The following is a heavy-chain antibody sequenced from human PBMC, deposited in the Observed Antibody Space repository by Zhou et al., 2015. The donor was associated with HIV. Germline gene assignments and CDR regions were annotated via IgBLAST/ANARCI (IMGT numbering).Heavy chain of an antibody. J-gene: IGHJ4*02. D-gene: IGHD3-9*01. CDR3: ARADKGY. Sequence: QVQLVQSGAEVKEPGASVKVSCKASGYTFTSYYMHWVRQAPGQGLEWMGMIDPSGGSTSYAQNFKGRVTVTRDTSTSTVYMELSSLRSEDTAAYYCARADKGYWGQGTLVTVSS. CDR2: IDPSGGST. CDR1: GYTFTSYY. V-gene: IGHV1-46*01.